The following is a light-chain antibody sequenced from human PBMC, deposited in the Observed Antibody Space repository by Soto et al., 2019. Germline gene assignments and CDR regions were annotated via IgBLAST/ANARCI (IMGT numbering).Light chain of an antibody. Sequence: QSVLTQPASVSGSPGQSITISCTGTSSDVGAYNYVSWYQHHPGKAPKLMIYEVSNRPSGVSNRFSGSKSGNTASLTISGLQAEDEADYYCNSYTSSRSLVFGGGTKLTVL. CDR1: SSDVGAYNY. CDR2: EVS. J-gene: IGLJ3*02. V-gene: IGLV2-14*01. CDR3: NSYTSSRSLV.